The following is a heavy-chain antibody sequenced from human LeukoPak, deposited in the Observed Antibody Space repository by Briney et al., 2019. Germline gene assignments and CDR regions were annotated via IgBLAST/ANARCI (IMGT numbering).Heavy chain of an antibody. V-gene: IGHV3-23*01. CDR2: IVGSGSST. CDR1: GFTFSTYA. J-gene: IGHJ3*01. CDR3: AKDGSNDWRWGAFDV. D-gene: IGHD2-15*01. Sequence: HPGGSLRLSCAASGFTFSTYALSWVRQAPGKGLEWVSSIVGSGSSTFYADSVKGRFSISRDNSKHTLYLQMNTLRADDTAVYYCAKDGSNDWRWGAFDVWGQGTMVTVSS.